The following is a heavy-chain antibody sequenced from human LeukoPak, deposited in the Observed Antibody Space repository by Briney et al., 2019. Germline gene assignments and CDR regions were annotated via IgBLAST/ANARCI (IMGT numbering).Heavy chain of an antibody. Sequence: GGSLRLSCIGSRLTFSGFELNWVRQAPGKGLEWVAYIRHDGSLKTYADSMKGRFTISRDDAKNSLYLQMDSLRVKDTATYYCARRFRDWGRGILVTVSS. J-gene: IGHJ4*02. CDR3: ARRFRD. CDR2: IRHDGSLK. V-gene: IGHV3-48*03. CDR1: RLTFSGFE.